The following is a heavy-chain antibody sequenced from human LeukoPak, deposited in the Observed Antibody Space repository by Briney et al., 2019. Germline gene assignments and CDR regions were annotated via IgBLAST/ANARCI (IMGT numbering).Heavy chain of an antibody. D-gene: IGHD3-22*01. Sequence: GRSLRLSCAASGFTFSSYAMHWVRQAPGKGLEWVAVISYDGSNKYYADSVKGRFTISRDNSKDTLYLQMNSLRAEDTAVYYCARGPYDSSGYFDYWGQGTLVTVSS. J-gene: IGHJ4*02. CDR2: ISYDGSNK. CDR1: GFTFSSYA. V-gene: IGHV3-30*04. CDR3: ARGPYDSSGYFDY.